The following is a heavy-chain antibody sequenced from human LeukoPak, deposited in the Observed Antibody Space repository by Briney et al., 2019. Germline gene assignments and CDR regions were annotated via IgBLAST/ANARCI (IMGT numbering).Heavy chain of an antibody. CDR1: GFTFSAYA. CDR3: AKGNYYDSNSYLYYFDY. D-gene: IGHD3-22*01. CDR2: ITGSGGNT. V-gene: IGHV3-23*01. J-gene: IGHJ4*02. Sequence: GGSLRLSCAASGFTFSAYAMSWVRQAPGKGLEWVSSITGSGGNTYHADSVKGRFTISRGNSKNTLYLQMNSLRAEDTAVYYCAKGNYYDSNSYLYYFDYWGQGTLVTVSS.